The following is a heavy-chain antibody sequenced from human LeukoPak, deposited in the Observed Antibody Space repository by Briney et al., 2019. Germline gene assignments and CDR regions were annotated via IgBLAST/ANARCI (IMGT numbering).Heavy chain of an antibody. V-gene: IGHV3-21*01. CDR2: ISSSSSYI. CDR3: ARGIHYYGSGTLFSGWFDP. J-gene: IGHJ5*02. Sequence: GGSLRLSCAASGFTFSSYSMNWVRQAPGKGLEWVSSISSSSSYIYYADSLKGRFTISRDNAKNTLYLQMNSLRAEDTAVYYCARGIHYYGSGTLFSGWFDPWGQGTLVTVSS. CDR1: GFTFSSYS. D-gene: IGHD3-10*01.